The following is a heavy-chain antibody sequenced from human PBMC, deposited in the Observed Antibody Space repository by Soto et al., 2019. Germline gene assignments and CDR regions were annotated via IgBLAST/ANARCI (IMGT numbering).Heavy chain of an antibody. D-gene: IGHD1-1*01. CDR1: GFTVSEDY. CDR3: ARSGDNYNLLDY. CDR2: SSDSGTFT. J-gene: IGHJ4*02. Sequence: GGALRLSCSDSGFTVSEDYMRWVRQAPGKGLEWLSYSSDSGTFTRYADSVKGRFSISRDIAKNSLYLQINGLRGEDTAIYYCARSGDNYNLLDYWGQGTPVTVSS. V-gene: IGHV3-11*06.